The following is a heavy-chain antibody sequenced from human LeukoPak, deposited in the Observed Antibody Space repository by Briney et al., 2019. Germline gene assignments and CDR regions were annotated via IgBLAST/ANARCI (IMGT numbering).Heavy chain of an antibody. Sequence: SETLSLTCAVYGGSFSGYYWSWIRQPPGKGLEWIGEINHSGSTNYNPSLKSRVTISVDTSKNQFSLKLSYVTAADTAVYYCARSRPTYYYYDSSGYYTLDAFDIWGQGTMVTVSS. J-gene: IGHJ3*02. D-gene: IGHD3-22*01. CDR3: ARSRPTYYYYDSSGYYTLDAFDI. CDR1: GGSFSGYY. CDR2: INHSGST. V-gene: IGHV4-34*01.